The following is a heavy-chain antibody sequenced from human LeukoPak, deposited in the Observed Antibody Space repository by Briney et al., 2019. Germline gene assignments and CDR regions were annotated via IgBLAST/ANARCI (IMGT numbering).Heavy chain of an antibody. CDR1: GGSISSSSYY. CDR2: IYYSGST. J-gene: IGHJ4*02. V-gene: IGHV4-39*07. Sequence: LETLSLTCTVSGGSISSSSYYWGWIRQPPGKGLEWIGSIYYSGSTYYNPSLKSRVTISVDTSKNQFSLELSSATAADTAVYYCARRSYGTFDSWGQGTLVTVSS. CDR3: ARRSYGTFDS. D-gene: IGHD5-18*01.